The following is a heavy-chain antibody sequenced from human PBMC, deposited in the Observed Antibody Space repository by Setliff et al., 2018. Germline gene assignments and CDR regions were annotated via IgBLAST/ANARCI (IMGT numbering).Heavy chain of an antibody. CDR3: ARDSGSPLDY. CDR2: IYPGDSDT. V-gene: IGHV5-51*01. J-gene: IGHJ4*02. D-gene: IGHD6-6*01. Sequence: LGESLKISCKGSGYTFTNYWIGWVRQMPGKGLEWMGLIYPGDSDTRYSPSFQGQVTISADKSISTAYLQLSSLKASDTAMYYCARDSGSPLDYWGQGTLVTVSS. CDR1: GYTFTNYW.